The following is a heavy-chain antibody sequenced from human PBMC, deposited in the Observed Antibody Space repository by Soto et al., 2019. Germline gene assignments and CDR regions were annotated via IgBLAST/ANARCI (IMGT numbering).Heavy chain of an antibody. D-gene: IGHD6-6*01. V-gene: IGHV4-31*03. J-gene: IGHJ6*02. CDR2: IYSNGDT. CDR1: SDSMNSGGYY. Sequence: LSLTCSVSSDSMNSGGYYWSWIRQHPGKGLEWIGYIYSNGDTYYNPSLKSRVTISVDTSKNQFSLNLTSVTAADTAVYYCARRGGSSSGYYYYAMDVWGQGTTVTVSS. CDR3: ARRGGSSSGYYYYAMDV.